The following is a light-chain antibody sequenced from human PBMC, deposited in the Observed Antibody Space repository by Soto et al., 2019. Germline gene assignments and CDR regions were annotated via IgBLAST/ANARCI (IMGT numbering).Light chain of an antibody. CDR1: QGISNY. V-gene: IGKV1-27*01. Sequence: DIQMTQSPSSLSASVGDRVTITCRASQGISNYLAWYQQKPGKVPKLLIYAASTLQSGVPSRFSGSGSGTVFTLTISSLQPEDVATYYCHKYNSALTFGGGTKVEIK. CDR2: AAS. CDR3: HKYNSALT. J-gene: IGKJ4*01.